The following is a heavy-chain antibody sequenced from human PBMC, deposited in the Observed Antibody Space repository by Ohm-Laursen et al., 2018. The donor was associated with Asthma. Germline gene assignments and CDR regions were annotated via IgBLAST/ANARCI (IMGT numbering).Heavy chain of an antibody. CDR2: ISYDGSNK. Sequence: RSLRLSCAASGFTFSSYGMHWVRQAPGKGLEWVAVISYDGSNKYYADSVKGRFTISRDNSKNTLYLQMNSLRAEDTAVYYCAKLATEYGDYAGYYFDYWGQGTLVTVSS. J-gene: IGHJ4*02. CDR3: AKLATEYGDYAGYYFDY. V-gene: IGHV3-30*18. D-gene: IGHD4-17*01. CDR1: GFTFSSYG.